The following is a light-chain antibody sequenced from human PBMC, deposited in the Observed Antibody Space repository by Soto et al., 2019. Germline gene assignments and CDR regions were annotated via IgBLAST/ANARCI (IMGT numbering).Light chain of an antibody. CDR2: GAS. V-gene: IGKV3-20*01. CDR3: QQYGTSHPCT. J-gene: IGKJ2*02. CDR1: QSVSSTF. Sequence: EIVLTQSPGTLSLSPGERATLSCRASQSVSSTFLAWYQQKPGQAPRLLIYGASSRATGIPDRFSGSGSGTDFTLTTSRLEPEDFAVYYCQQYGTSHPCTFGQGTKLEIK.